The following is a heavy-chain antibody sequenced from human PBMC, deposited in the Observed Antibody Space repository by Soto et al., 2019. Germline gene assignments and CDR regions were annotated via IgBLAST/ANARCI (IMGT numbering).Heavy chain of an antibody. J-gene: IGHJ5*02. CDR3: ARTGLGWFDP. Sequence: SETLSLTCSVSGGSISSYYWSWIRQPPGKGLEWIGYIFYSGSTNQSPSLKSRVTISVDTSKNQFSLKLRSVTAADTAVYYCARTGLGWFDPWRQGTMVTVSS. CDR2: IFYSGST. D-gene: IGHD3-9*01. V-gene: IGHV4-59*01. CDR1: GGSISSYY.